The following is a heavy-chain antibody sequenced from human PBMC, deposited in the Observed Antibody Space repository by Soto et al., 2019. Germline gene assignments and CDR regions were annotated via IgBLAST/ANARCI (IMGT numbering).Heavy chain of an antibody. CDR1: GWCFSCYY. V-gene: IGHV4-34*01. Sequence: SETLSLTCAVNGWCFSCYYWRWIIQPERQGLECIGEINHSGSTNYNPSLKSRVTISVDTSKNQFSLKLSSVTAADTAVYYCARGERDIVVVPAARDDYYMDVWGKGTTVTVS. J-gene: IGHJ6*03. D-gene: IGHD2-2*01. CDR3: ARGERDIVVVPAARDDYYMDV. CDR2: INHSGST.